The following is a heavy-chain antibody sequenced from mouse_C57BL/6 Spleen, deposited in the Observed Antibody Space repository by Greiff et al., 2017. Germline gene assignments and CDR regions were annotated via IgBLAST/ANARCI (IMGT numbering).Heavy chain of an antibody. D-gene: IGHD2-3*01. CDR3: ARQDGPWFAY. V-gene: IGHV1-82*01. Sequence: VQLQQSGPELVKPGASVKISCKASGYAFSSSWMNWVKQRPGKGLEWIGRIYPGDGDTNYNGKFKGKATLTADKSSSTAYMQLSSLTSEDSAVYFCARQDGPWFAYWGQGTLVTVSA. CDR2: IYPGDGDT. CDR1: GYAFSSSW. J-gene: IGHJ3*01.